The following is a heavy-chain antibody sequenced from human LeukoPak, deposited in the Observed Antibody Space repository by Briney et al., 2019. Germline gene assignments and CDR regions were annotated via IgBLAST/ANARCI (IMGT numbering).Heavy chain of an antibody. J-gene: IGHJ4*02. CDR2: IISIFGTA. CDR3: ARGNWDSSGWYYDY. D-gene: IGHD6-19*01. V-gene: IGHV1-69*05. CDR1: GGTFSSYT. Sequence: ASVKVSXKASGGTFSSYTISWVRQAPGQGLEWIGRIISIFGTANYAQKFQGRVTITTDESTNTAYMELSSLRSEDTAVYYCARGNWDSSGWYYDYWGQGTLVTVSS.